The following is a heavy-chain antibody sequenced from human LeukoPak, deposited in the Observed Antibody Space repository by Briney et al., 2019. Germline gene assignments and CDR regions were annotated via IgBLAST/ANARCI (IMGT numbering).Heavy chain of an antibody. D-gene: IGHD2-15*01. Sequence: PGRSLRLSCAASGFTFSNFAVHWVRQAPGKGLEWVAVISGDGSNKYYADSVKGRFTISRDNSKNTLYLQMNGLRAEDTAIYYCAREYDIAVYYFDYWGQGDLVTVYS. CDR2: ISGDGSNK. J-gene: IGHJ4*02. CDR1: GFTFSNFA. V-gene: IGHV3-30-3*01. CDR3: AREYDIAVYYFDY.